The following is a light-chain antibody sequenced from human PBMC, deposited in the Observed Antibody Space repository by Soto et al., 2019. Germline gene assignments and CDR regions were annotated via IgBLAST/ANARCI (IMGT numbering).Light chain of an antibody. CDR1: QSITNTY. CDR3: QQYGSSPLT. Sequence: ERSTRCSRSSQSITNTYLAWYQQKAGQAPRLLIYGASSRATGIPDRFSGSGSGTDFTITISRLEPEDFAVYFCQQYGSSPLTFGGGTKVDI. CDR2: GAS. J-gene: IGKJ4*01. V-gene: IGKV3-20*01.